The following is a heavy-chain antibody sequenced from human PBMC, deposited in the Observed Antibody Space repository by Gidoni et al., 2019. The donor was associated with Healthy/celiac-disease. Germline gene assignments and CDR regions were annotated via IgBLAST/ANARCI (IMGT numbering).Heavy chain of an antibody. V-gene: IGHV3-33*01. D-gene: IGHD2-15*01. CDR3: ARGGRRVGYIDD. CDR1: GFTFRSYG. CDR2: IWYDGSNK. Sequence: QVQLVESGGGVVQPGRSLNLSCAASGFTFRSYGMHWVRPAPGKGLGWVAVIWYDGSNKYEAVSVKGRFKISRDKSKNTLYLQRNSLRAEDTAVYYCARGGRRVGYIDDWGQGTLVTVSS. J-gene: IGHJ4*02.